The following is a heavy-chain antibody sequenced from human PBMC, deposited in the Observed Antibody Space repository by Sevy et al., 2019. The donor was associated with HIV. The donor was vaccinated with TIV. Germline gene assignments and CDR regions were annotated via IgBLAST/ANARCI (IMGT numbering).Heavy chain of an antibody. CDR2: INSDGSST. Sequence: GGSLRLSCAASGFTFSHYWMHWVRQAPGKGLVWVSRINSDGSSTNYADSVKGRFIITRDNAKKTLYLQLNSLRADDRAVFYCDRDRVVGATAAFDIWGQGTMVTVSS. V-gene: IGHV3-74*01. CDR3: DRDRVVGATAAFDI. D-gene: IGHD1-26*01. CDR1: GFTFSHYW. J-gene: IGHJ3*02.